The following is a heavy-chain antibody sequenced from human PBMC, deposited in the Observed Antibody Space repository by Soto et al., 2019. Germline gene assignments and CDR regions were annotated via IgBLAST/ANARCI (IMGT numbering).Heavy chain of an antibody. V-gene: IGHV4-59*01. D-gene: IGHD1-26*01. Sequence: TSETLSLTCTVSGGSISSNYWSWIRQPPGKGLEWIGYIYYSGSTNYNPSLKSRVTISVNTSKNQFSLKLTSVTAADTAVYYCARGSRGCLSFDDWARGPVVT. CDR3: ARGSRGCLSFDD. J-gene: IGHJ4*02. CDR1: GGSISSNY. CDR2: IYYSGST.